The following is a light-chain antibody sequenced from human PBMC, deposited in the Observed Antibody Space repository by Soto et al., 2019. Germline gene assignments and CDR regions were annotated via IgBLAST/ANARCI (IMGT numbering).Light chain of an antibody. CDR3: ATWDDSLNGPVA. CDR2: KNN. V-gene: IGLV1-44*01. J-gene: IGLJ2*01. CDR1: NSNIGRNT. Sequence: QAVVTQPPSASGTPEQRVTISCSGRNSNIGRNTVNWYQQLPGTAPKLLIYKNNQRPSGVPDRFSGSKSGTSASLAISGLQSEDEADYYCATWDDSLNGPVAFGGGTKLTVL.